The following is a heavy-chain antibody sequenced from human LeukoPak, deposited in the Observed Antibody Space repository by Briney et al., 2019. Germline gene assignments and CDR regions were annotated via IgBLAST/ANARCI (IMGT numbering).Heavy chain of an antibody. Sequence: PSETLSLTCTVSGGSISTYYWSWIRQPPGKELEWIAYIYYSGSTNYNPSLKSRVTISVDTSKNQFSLQLTSVTAADTAVYYCARDPVVPAARGHYYYYYGMDVWGQGTTVTVSS. J-gene: IGHJ6*02. CDR1: GGSISTYY. V-gene: IGHV4-59*12. D-gene: IGHD2-2*01. CDR3: ARDPVVPAARGHYYYYYGMDV. CDR2: IYYSGST.